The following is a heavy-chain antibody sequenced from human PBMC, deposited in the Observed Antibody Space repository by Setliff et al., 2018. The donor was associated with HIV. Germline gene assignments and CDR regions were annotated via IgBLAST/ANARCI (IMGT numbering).Heavy chain of an antibody. CDR1: GYSMSSGYY. CDR3: ARNSQKGIQPLLLAS. CDR2: IYYTGST. D-gene: IGHD1-1*01. J-gene: IGHJ4*02. V-gene: IGHV4-38-2*01. Sequence: ETLSLTCGVSGYSMSSGYYWGWIRQPPGKGLEWIGNIYYTGSTYYNPSLKSRVTISVDTSKNQFSLMLDSVTAADTAVYYCARNSQKGIQPLLLASWGPGTLVTVSS.